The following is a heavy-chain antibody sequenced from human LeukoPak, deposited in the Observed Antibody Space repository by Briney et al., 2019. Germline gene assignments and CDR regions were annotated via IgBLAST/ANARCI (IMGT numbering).Heavy chain of an antibody. V-gene: IGHV4-39*01. J-gene: IGHJ4*02. D-gene: IGHD3-10*01. Sequence: SETLSLTCTVSGGSISSSIYYWGWIRQPPGKGLEWIGSIYYSGSTYYNPSLKSRVTISVDTSKNQFSLKLSSVTAADAAVYYCARTGLWFGESLTYYFDYWGQGTLVTVSS. CDR1: GGSISSSIYY. CDR2: IYYSGST. CDR3: ARTGLWFGESLTYYFDY.